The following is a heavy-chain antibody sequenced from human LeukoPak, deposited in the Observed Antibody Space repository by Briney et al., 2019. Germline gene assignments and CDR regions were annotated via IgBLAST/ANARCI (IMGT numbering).Heavy chain of an antibody. CDR3: ARDGPGYSSGWVFDY. D-gene: IGHD6-19*01. V-gene: IGHV4-4*07. CDR2: IYTSGST. CDR1: GGSISSYY. Sequence: SETLSLTCTVSGGSISSYYWSWIRQPAGKGLEWIGRIYTSGSTNYSPSLKSRVTMSVDTSKNQFSPKLSSVTAADTAVYYCARDGPGYSSGWVFDYWGQGILVTVSS. J-gene: IGHJ4*02.